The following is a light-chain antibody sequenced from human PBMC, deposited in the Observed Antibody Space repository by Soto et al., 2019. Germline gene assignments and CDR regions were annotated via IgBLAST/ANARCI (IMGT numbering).Light chain of an antibody. CDR3: MQALQTPLT. Sequence: IVMTQSPLSLPVPPGEPASISCRSSQSLLHRSGYNYLTWYLQKPGQSPQLLIYLGSSRASGVPDRFSGSGSGTDFTLKISRVEAEDVGVYYCMQALQTPLTFGGGTKVEIK. CDR2: LGS. J-gene: IGKJ4*01. CDR1: QSLLHRSGYNY. V-gene: IGKV2-28*01.